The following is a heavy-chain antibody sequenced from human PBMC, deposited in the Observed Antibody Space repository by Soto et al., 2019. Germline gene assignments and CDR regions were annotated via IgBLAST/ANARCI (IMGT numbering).Heavy chain of an antibody. CDR3: ASSPRLANGVWNWFDP. V-gene: IGHV1-18*01. Sequence: GASVKVSCKASGYGFTIYGISWVRQAPGQGLEWMGWISAYNGNTNYAQKLQGRVTMTTDTSTSTAYMELRSLRSDDTAVYYCASSPRLANGVWNWFDPWGQGTLVTVSS. CDR1: GYGFTIYG. CDR2: ISAYNGNT. J-gene: IGHJ5*02. D-gene: IGHD2-8*01.